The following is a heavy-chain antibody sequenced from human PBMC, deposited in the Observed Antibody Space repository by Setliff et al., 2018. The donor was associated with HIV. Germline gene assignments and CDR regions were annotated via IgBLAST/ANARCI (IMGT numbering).Heavy chain of an antibody. Sequence: PGGSLRLSCSASGFTFSNYGMHWVRQAPGKGLEWVAVIWYDGSNKFYADFVKGRFTISRDNSKDTLFLQMNTLRAEDTAVYYCARGKSTVTTNSFDYWGQGTLVTV. CDR2: IWYDGSNK. D-gene: IGHD4-4*01. V-gene: IGHV3-33*01. CDR1: GFTFSNYG. J-gene: IGHJ4*02. CDR3: ARGKSTVTTNSFDY.